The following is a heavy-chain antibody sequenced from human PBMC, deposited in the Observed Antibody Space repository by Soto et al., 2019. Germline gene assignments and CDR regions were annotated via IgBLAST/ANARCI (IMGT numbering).Heavy chain of an antibody. D-gene: IGHD2-15*01. V-gene: IGHV4-59*01. CDR3: ARDPRYCSGETCYGGVDV. Sequence: SETLSLTCTVSGDSISNYYWSWIRQPPGKGLEWIGFISYSGRTNYNPSLKSRVTISRDTSKNQFSLKLSSVTDADTAVYYCARDPRYCSGETCYGGVDVWGKGIMVTVSS. J-gene: IGHJ6*04. CDR1: GDSISNYY. CDR2: ISYSGRT.